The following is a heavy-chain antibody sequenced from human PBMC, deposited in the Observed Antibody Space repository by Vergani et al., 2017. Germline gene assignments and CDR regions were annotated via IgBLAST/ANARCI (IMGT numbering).Heavy chain of an antibody. J-gene: IGHJ5*02. CDR2: IWYDGSNK. Sequence: QVQLVESGGGVVQPGRSLRLSCAASGFTFSSYGMHWVRQAPGKGLEWVAVIWYDGSNKYYADSVKGRFTISRDNSKSTLFLQMNSLRAEDTAVYDCARCGCLAAACLRWCDWFDPWGQGTVVTVSS. D-gene: IGHD6-13*01. CDR3: ARCGCLAAACLRWCDWFDP. CDR1: GFTFSSYG. V-gene: IGHV3-33*01.